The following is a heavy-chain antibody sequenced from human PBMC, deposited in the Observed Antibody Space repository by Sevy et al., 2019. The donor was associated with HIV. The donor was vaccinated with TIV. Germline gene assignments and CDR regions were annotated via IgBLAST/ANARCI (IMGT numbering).Heavy chain of an antibody. Sequence: GGCLRLSCAGSGFTFSSYGDHWVRQTPGKGLEWVAFVSYHGRNKLYADSVKGRFTISRDNSNNTLYLQMNSLRPEDTAVYCCAKDQEKGDYSDYYYYYGMDVWGQGTTVTVSS. J-gene: IGHJ6*02. D-gene: IGHD4-17*01. CDR2: VSYHGRNK. CDR1: GFTFSSYG. CDR3: AKDQEKGDYSDYYYYYGMDV. V-gene: IGHV3-30*18.